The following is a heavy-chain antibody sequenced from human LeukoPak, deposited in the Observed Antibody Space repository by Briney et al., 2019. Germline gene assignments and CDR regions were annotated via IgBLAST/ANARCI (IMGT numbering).Heavy chain of an antibody. Sequence: GGSLRISCAASGFTFSSYAMNWVRQAPGKGLEWVSVISGSAGSTYYADSVKGRFTISRDNSKNTLYLQMNSLRAEDTAVYYCAKDLRNQLLPHATWFDPWGQGTLVTVSS. J-gene: IGHJ5*02. CDR1: GFTFSSYA. D-gene: IGHD2-2*01. V-gene: IGHV3-23*01. CDR2: ISGSAGST. CDR3: AKDLRNQLLPHATWFDP.